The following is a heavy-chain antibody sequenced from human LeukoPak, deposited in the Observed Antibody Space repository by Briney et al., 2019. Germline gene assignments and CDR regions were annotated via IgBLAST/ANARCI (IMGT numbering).Heavy chain of an antibody. CDR2: IYTSGST. CDR3: ARESSAAVNP. CDR1: GGSISSGSYY. D-gene: IGHD6-25*01. Sequence: SQTLSLTCTVSGGSISSGSYYWSWIRQPAGKGLEWIGRIYTSGSTNYNPSLKSRVTISVDTSKNQFSLKLSSVTAADTAVYYCARESSAAVNPWGQGTLVTVSS. V-gene: IGHV4-61*02. J-gene: IGHJ5*02.